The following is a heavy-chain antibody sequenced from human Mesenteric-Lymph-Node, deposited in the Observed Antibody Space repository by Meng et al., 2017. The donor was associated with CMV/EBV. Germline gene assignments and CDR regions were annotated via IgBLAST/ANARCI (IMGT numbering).Heavy chain of an antibody. CDR3: ARDHPSYSASPHLY. CDR1: GYTFTTYG. V-gene: IGHV1-18*01. J-gene: IGHJ4*02. CDR2: ISVYDGKT. D-gene: IGHD1-26*01. Sequence: KAYGYTFTTYGISWVRQARGQGLEWMGWISVYDGKTIYAQKFQGRVTMTTDTSTSSAYMELRSLKSDDTALYYCARDHPSYSASPHLYWGQGTLVTVSS.